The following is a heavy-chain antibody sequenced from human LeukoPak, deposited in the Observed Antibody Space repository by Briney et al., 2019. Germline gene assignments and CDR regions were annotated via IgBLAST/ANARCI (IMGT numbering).Heavy chain of an antibody. J-gene: IGHJ6*03. Sequence: ASVKVSCKVSGYTLTDLSMHWVRQAPGKGLDWMGGFDPEYGETTYAQKFQGRVTMTEDSSTDTASMELSSLRFEDTAVYYSAASRHYYYMGVWGKGTTVTVSS. CDR2: FDPEYGET. V-gene: IGHV1-24*01. CDR3: AASRHYYYMGV. CDR1: GYTLTDLS.